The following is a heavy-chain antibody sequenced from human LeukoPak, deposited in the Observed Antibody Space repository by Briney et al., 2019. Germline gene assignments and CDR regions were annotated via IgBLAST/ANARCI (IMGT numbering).Heavy chain of an antibody. V-gene: IGHV3-23*01. D-gene: IGHD5-12*01. CDR3: ALGGGYDSNDY. CDR1: GFTFSSYA. J-gene: IGHJ4*02. CDR2: ISGSGGST. Sequence: LAGGSLRLSCAASGFTFSSYAMSWVRQAPGKGLEWVSAISGSGGSTYYADSVKGRFTISRDNSKNTLYLQMNSLRAEDTAVYYCALGGGYDSNDYWGQGTLVTVSS.